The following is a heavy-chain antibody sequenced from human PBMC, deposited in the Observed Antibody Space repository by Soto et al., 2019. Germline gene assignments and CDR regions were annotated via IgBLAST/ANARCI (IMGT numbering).Heavy chain of an antibody. CDR1: GGIFSDYA. D-gene: IGHD3-16*01. CDR3: ARVKLRLGGCDYYGMDV. V-gene: IGHV1-69*13. CDR2: IIPIFSRT. J-gene: IGHJ6*02. Sequence: SVKVSCKASGGIFSDYAIIWVRQAPGQGLEWMGGIIPIFSRTYSPQKFQGRVTMTADESTNTVYMEFSSLRSEDTAVYYCARVKLRLGGCDYYGMDVWGQGTTVTVSS.